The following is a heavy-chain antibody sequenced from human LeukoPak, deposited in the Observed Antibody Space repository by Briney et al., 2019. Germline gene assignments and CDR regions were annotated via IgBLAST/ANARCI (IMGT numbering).Heavy chain of an antibody. D-gene: IGHD6-19*01. CDR1: GFTVSNNH. V-gene: IGHV3-53*01. Sequence: GGSLRLSCAASGFTVSNNHMSWVRQAPGKGLEWVSVIYTGGSTYYADSVKGRFTISRDNSKNTLYLQMNSLRAEDTAVYYCAREISSGWSPYFDYWGQGTLVTVSS. CDR3: AREISSGWSPYFDY. J-gene: IGHJ4*02. CDR2: IYTGGST.